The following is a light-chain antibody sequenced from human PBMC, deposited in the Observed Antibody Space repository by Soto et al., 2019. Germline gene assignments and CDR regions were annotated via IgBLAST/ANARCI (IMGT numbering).Light chain of an antibody. CDR1: SSDVGNFKY. CDR3: SSYSTTYTYV. V-gene: IGLV2-14*01. CDR2: EVS. J-gene: IGLJ1*01. Sequence: QSALAQPASVSGSPGQSITISCTGTSSDVGNFKYVSWYQQHPGKVPRLMLYEVSSRPSGVSNRFSGSKSGNTASLTISGLQAEDEADYYCSSYSTTYTYVFGSGTKVTV.